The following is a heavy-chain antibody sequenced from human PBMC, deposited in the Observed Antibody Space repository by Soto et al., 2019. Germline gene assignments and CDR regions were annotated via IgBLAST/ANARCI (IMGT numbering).Heavy chain of an antibody. Sequence: QVQLVESGGGVVQPGRSLRLSCAASGFTFSNYAMHWVRQAPGKGLEWVALTSYDGNNEYYTDSVKGRFTISRDNSKNTLFLKMNSQRPEDTAVYDCAKDKGVFNWSSCYFGYWGQGALVTVSS. CDR3: AKDKGVFNWSSCYFGY. J-gene: IGHJ4*02. CDR1: GFTFSNYA. CDR2: TSYDGNNE. V-gene: IGHV3-30*18. D-gene: IGHD1-1*01.